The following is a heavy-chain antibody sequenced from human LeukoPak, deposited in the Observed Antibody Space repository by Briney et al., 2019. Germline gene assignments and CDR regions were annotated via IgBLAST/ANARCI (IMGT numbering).Heavy chain of an antibody. D-gene: IGHD4-23*01. V-gene: IGHV3-23*01. Sequence: GRSLRLSCAASGFTFSSYAMGWVRQAPGKGLEWVSGIYGSGDSTFYADSVKGRFTISRDNSKNTPYLQMNSLRAEDTAVYYCARAMTTVVTKLDYWGQGTLVTVSS. CDR2: IYGSGDST. CDR3: ARAMTTVVTKLDY. J-gene: IGHJ4*02. CDR1: GFTFSSYA.